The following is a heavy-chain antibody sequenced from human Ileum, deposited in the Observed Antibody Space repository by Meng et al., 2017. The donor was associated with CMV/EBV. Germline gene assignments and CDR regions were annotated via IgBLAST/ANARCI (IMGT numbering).Heavy chain of an antibody. J-gene: IGHJ4*02. CDR3: ARGESSSLDY. CDR2: TYYRSRWYN. CDR1: GDSVSGNSVA. D-gene: IGHD6-13*01. V-gene: IGHV6-1*01. Sequence: QLQLEQSGPGLVKPSQTPSLTSASSGDSVSGNSVAWNWIRQSPSRGLEGLGRTYYRSRWYNDYAESVKSRITINPDTSTNQFSLDLSSVTPEDTAIYYCARGESSSLDYWGQGTLVTVSS.